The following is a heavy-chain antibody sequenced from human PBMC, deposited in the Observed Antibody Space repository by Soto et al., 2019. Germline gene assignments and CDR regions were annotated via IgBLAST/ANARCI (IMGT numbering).Heavy chain of an antibody. CDR3: AVSPRIAAPVAWFDP. CDR2: ISAYNGNT. CDR1: GYTFTSYG. J-gene: IGHJ5*02. V-gene: IGHV1-18*01. D-gene: IGHD6-6*01. Sequence: GASVKVSCKASGYTFTSYGISWVRQAPGQGLEWMGWISAYNGNTNYAQKLQGRVTMTTDTSTSTAYMELRSLRSDDTAVYYCAVSPRIAAPVAWFDPWGQGTLVTSPQ.